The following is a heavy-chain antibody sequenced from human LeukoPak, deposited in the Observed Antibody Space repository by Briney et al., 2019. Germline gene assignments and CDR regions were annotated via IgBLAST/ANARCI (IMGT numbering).Heavy chain of an antibody. CDR1: GYTFTSYD. V-gene: IGHV1-8*03. Sequence: ASVKVSCKASGYTFTSYDINWVRQATGQGLEWMGWMNPNSGNTGYAQKFQGRVTITRNTSISTAYMELSSLRSEDTAVYYCATSPYPYSGSYGLFDYWGQGTLVTVSS. CDR2: MNPNSGNT. D-gene: IGHD1-26*01. CDR3: ATSPYPYSGSYGLFDY. J-gene: IGHJ4*02.